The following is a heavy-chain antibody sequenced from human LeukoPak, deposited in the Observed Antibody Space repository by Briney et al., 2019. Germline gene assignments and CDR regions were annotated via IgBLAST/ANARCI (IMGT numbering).Heavy chain of an antibody. D-gene: IGHD2-15*01. CDR3: ARYCSGGSCCSALEYFQH. J-gene: IGHJ1*01. CDR1: GGSISSGGYY. CDR2: IYYSGST. Sequence: SETLSLTCTVSGGSISSGGYYWSWIRQHPGKGLEWIGYIYYSGSTYYNPSLKSRVTISVDTSKNQFSLKLSSVTAADTAVYYCARYCSGGSCCSALEYFQHWGQGTLVTVSS. V-gene: IGHV4-31*03.